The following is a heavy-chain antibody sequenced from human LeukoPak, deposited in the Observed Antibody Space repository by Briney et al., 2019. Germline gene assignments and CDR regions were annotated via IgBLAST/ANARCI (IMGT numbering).Heavy chain of an antibody. V-gene: IGHV4-39*01. CDR1: GGSISSSSYY. Sequence: PSETLSLTCTVSGGSISSSSYYWGWLRQPPGKGLEGIGTIYYSGSTYYNPSLKSRLTIFVDTSKNQFSLRLSSVTAADTAVYYCARLSITIGGFDPWGQGTLVTVSS. CDR2: IYYSGST. J-gene: IGHJ5*02. CDR3: ARLSITIGGFDP. D-gene: IGHD3-9*01.